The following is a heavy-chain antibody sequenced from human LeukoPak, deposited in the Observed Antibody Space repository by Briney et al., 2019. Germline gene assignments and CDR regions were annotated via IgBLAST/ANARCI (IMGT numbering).Heavy chain of an antibody. V-gene: IGHV3-30*18. CDR1: GFTFSSFG. D-gene: IGHD2-2*01. Sequence: GRSLRLSCAASGFTFSSFGMHWVRQAPGKGLERVAVISYDGSYKSSADSVKGRFTISRDNSKNMLYLQMNSLRVEDTAVYYCANDLGVPAAQRQGYYYGMDVWGQGTTVTVSS. J-gene: IGHJ6*02. CDR2: ISYDGSYK. CDR3: ANDLGVPAAQRQGYYYGMDV.